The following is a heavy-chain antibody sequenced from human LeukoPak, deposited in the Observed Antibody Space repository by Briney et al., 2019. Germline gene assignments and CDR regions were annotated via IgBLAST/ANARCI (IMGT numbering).Heavy chain of an antibody. D-gene: IGHD5-24*01. CDR2: IYAGNSDA. V-gene: IGHV5-51*01. CDR3: AIINHPDGRVY. J-gene: IGHJ4*02. Sequence: GESLKISCQGFGYPFTTSWIGWVRQLPGKGLEWTAIIYAGNSDAKYSPSFQGQVSISTDRSISTAYLHWSSLKASDTAIYYCAIINHPDGRVYWGEGTLVTVSS. CDR1: GYPFTTSW.